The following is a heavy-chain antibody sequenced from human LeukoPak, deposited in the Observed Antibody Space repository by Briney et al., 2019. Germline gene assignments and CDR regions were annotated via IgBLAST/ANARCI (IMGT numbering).Heavy chain of an antibody. D-gene: IGHD3-10*01. Sequence: SETLSLTCTVSGGSISSYYWSWIRQPPGKGLEWIGYIYYSGSTNYNPSLKSRVTISVDTSKNQFSLKLSSVTAADTAVYYCARDRINYGTDYWDQGTLVTVSS. CDR2: IYYSGST. V-gene: IGHV4-59*01. J-gene: IGHJ4*02. CDR1: GGSISSYY. CDR3: ARDRINYGTDY.